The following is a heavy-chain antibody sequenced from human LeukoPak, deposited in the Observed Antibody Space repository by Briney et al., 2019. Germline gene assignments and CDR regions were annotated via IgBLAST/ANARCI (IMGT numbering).Heavy chain of an antibody. CDR3: TTSVGDFWSGYSDY. Sequence: GGSLRLSCAASGFTFTNAWMSWVRQAPGKGLGWVGRVISNTDGGTTDYAAPVKGRFTISRDDSKNTLYLQMNSLKTEDTAVYYCTTSVGDFWSGYSDYWGQGTLVTVSS. V-gene: IGHV3-15*01. CDR1: GFTFTNAW. J-gene: IGHJ4*02. D-gene: IGHD3-3*01. CDR2: VISNTDGGTT.